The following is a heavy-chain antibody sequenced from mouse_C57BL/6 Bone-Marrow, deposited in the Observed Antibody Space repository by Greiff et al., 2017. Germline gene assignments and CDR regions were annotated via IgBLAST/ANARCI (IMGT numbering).Heavy chain of an antibody. Sequence: QVQLQQPGAELVRPGASVKLSCKASGYTFTSYCISWVKQRPGQGLEWIGDIYPRSGNTNYNEKFKGKATLTADKSSSTAYMQLRSLTSEDSAVYLCARRARGWDYWGQGTTLTVSS. CDR2: IYPRSGNT. J-gene: IGHJ2*01. CDR3: ARRARGWDY. V-gene: IGHV1-81*01. CDR1: GYTFTSYC. D-gene: IGHD1-1*02.